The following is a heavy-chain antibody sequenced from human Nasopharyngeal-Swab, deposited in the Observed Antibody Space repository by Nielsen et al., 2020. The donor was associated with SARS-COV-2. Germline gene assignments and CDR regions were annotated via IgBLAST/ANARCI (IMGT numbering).Heavy chain of an antibody. D-gene: IGHD2-15*01. CDR3: ARASKFFLGYCSGGSCYKNWFDP. V-gene: IGHV3-33*01. J-gene: IGHJ5*02. Sequence: RQAPGKGLEWVAVIWYDGSNKYYADSVKGRFTISRDNSKNTLYLQMNSLRAEDTAVYYCARASKFFLGYCSGGSCYKNWFDPWGQGTLVTVSS. CDR2: IWYDGSNK.